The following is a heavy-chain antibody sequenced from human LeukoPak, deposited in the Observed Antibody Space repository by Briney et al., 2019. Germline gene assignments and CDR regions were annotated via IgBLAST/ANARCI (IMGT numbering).Heavy chain of an antibody. CDR3: ATYGASEVTGYPYFDY. V-gene: IGHV1-2*02. D-gene: IGHD3-9*01. CDR2: INPHSGGT. Sequence: ASLKVSCKASGYTFTGYYMHWVRQAPGQGLEWMGWINPHSGGTNYAQKFQGRVTMTRDTSISTAYMELSRLRSDDTAVYHCATYGASEVTGYPYFDYWGQGTLVTVSS. CDR1: GYTFTGYY. J-gene: IGHJ4*02.